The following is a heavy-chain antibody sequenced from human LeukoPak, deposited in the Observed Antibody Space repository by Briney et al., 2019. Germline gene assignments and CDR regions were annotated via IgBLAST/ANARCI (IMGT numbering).Heavy chain of an antibody. CDR1: GYTFTGYY. D-gene: IGHD6-6*01. Sequence: SVKVSCKASGYTFTGYYIHWVRQAPGQGLEWMGGIIPIFGTANYAQKFQGRVTITADESTSTAYMELSSLRSEDTAVYYCARGRWQLVRGFDYWGQGTLVTVSS. J-gene: IGHJ4*02. V-gene: IGHV1-69*13. CDR2: IIPIFGTA. CDR3: ARGRWQLVRGFDY.